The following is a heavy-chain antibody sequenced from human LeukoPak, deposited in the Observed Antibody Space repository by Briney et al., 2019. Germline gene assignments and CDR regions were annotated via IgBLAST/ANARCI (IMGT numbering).Heavy chain of an antibody. CDR2: ISSSSSYI. J-gene: IGHJ4*02. CDR3: ARDPLVPAAAKHFDY. Sequence: PGGSLRLSCAASGFTFSDYYMSWIRQAPGKGLEWVSSISSSSSYIYYADSVKGRFTISRDNAKNSLYLQMNSLRAEDTAVYYCARDPLVPAAAKHFDYWGQGTLVTVSS. D-gene: IGHD2-2*01. V-gene: IGHV3-11*06. CDR1: GFTFSDYY.